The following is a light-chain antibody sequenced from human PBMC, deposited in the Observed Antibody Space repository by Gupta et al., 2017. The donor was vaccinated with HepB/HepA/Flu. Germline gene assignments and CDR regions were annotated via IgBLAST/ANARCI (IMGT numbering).Light chain of an antibody. CDR3: QQYNSYPYT. CDR2: AAS. J-gene: IGKJ2*01. CDR1: QSISSW. V-gene: IGKV1-5*03. Sequence: DLQMTQSSSTLSASVGDRVTITCRASQSISSWLAWYQQIPGKAPKLLIYAASSLESGVPSRFSGSGSGTEFTLTISSLQPEDFATYYCQQYNSYPYTFGQGTKLEIK.